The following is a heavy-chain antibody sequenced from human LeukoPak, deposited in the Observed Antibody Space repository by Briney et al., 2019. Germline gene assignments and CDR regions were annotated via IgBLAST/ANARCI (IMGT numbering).Heavy chain of an antibody. D-gene: IGHD3-3*01. Sequence: SETLSLTCTVSGGSISSYDWSWIRQPAGKGLEWIGSIYTSGSTNYNPSLKSRVTMSVDTSKNQFSLKLSSVTAADTAVYYCARDLYRTSYDFWSGPGFDYWGQGTLVTVSS. CDR2: IYTSGST. CDR3: ARDLYRTSYDFWSGPGFDY. V-gene: IGHV4-4*07. J-gene: IGHJ4*02. CDR1: GGSISSYD.